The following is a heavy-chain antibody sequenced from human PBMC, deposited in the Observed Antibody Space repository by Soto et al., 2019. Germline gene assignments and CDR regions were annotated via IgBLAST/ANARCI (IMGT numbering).Heavy chain of an antibody. CDR3: AGDYGSGSYRFDY. J-gene: IGHJ4*02. V-gene: IGHV4-59*01. CDR1: GDSMRSYS. D-gene: IGHD3-10*01. CDR2: IYYSGST. Sequence: SETLSLTCTVSGDSMRSYSWSWIRQPPGKGLEWIGYIYYSGSTTYNPSFKSRVTISIDTSEKQFSLKLTSVTAADTAVYFCAGDYGSGSYRFDYWGQGALVTVSS.